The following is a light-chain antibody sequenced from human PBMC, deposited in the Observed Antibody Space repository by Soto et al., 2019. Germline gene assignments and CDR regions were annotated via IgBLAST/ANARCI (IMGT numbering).Light chain of an antibody. CDR3: ASWDDSLSGPV. CDR1: SSNIGSNY. J-gene: IGLJ3*02. Sequence: QSVLNQPPSASGTPGQRVTISCSGSSSNIGSNYVYWYQSLPGTAPKLLIYWNNQRPSEIPDRISGSWSGTSASLAIGGLRPEDEGDYYCASWDDSLSGPVFGGGTKLTVL. V-gene: IGLV1-47*01. CDR2: WNN.